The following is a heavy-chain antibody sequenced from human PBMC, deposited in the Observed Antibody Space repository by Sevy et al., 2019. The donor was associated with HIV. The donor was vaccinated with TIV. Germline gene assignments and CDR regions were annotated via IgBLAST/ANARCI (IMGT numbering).Heavy chain of an antibody. D-gene: IGHD6-13*01. CDR2: IYYSGST. CDR1: GGSISSSSYY. CDR3: ARRDSSRYYYYGMDV. V-gene: IGHV4-39*01. Sequence: SETLSLTCTVSGGSISSSSYYWGWIRQPPGKGLEWIGSIYYSGSTYYNPSLKSRVTISVDTSKNQFFLKLGSVTAADTAVYYCARRDSSRYYYYGMDVWGQGTTVTVSS. J-gene: IGHJ6*02.